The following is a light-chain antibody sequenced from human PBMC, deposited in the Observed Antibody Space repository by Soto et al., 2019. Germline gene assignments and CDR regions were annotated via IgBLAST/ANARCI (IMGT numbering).Light chain of an antibody. V-gene: IGLV3-21*04. Sequence: SYELTQPPSVSVAPGKTARITCGGNNIESKSVHWYQQKPGQAPVLVIYYDNDRPSGIPERFSGSNSGNTATLTISRVEAGDEADYYCQVWDSSRDVVFGGGTKLTVL. CDR1: NIESKS. CDR3: QVWDSSRDVV. J-gene: IGLJ2*01. CDR2: YDN.